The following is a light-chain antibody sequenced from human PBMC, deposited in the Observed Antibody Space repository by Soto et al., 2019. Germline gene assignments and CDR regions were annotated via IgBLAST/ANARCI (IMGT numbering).Light chain of an antibody. CDR3: QQYGSSGT. J-gene: IGKJ1*01. CDR2: GAS. V-gene: IGKV3-20*01. CDR1: QSVSNNY. Sequence: DIVLTQSPGPLSLSPGERATLSCRASQSVSNNYLAWYQQQPGQAPRILIYGASNRATGIPDRFSGSGSGTDFTLTISRLEPEDFAVYYCQQYGSSGTFGQGTKVDI.